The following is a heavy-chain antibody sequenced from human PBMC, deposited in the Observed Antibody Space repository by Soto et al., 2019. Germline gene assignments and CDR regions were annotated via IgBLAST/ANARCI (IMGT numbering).Heavy chain of an antibody. D-gene: IGHD2-2*01. Sequence: SVKVSCKASGGTFSSYAISWVRQAPGQGLEWMGGIIPIFGTANYAQKFQGRVTITADESTSTAYMELSSLRSEDTAVYYCARAYCSSTSCYHYGMDVWGRGTTVTVSS. CDR2: IIPIFGTA. CDR1: GGTFSSYA. V-gene: IGHV1-69*13. J-gene: IGHJ6*02. CDR3: ARAYCSSTSCYHYGMDV.